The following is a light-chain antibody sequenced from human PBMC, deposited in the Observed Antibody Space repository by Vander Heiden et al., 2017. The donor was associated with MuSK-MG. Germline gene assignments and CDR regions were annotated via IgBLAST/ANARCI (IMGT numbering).Light chain of an antibody. CDR3: QQDGMSEFT. CDR1: QSVGSPY. Sequence: IVLTQSPGTLSLSPGETATLSCRPSQSVGSPYLAWYQQKPGQAPRLLIYGASNRATGIPDRFSGSGSETDFSLTISRMEPEDVAMYYCQQDGMSEFTFGGGTKVEIK. CDR2: GAS. V-gene: IGKV3-20*01. J-gene: IGKJ4*01.